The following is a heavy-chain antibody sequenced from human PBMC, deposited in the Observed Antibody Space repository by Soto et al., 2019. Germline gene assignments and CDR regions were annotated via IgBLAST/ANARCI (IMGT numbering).Heavy chain of an antibody. CDR1: GYSISRGCY. J-gene: IGHJ4*02. Sequence: SGTLSLTCAVSGYSISRGCYWDWIRQAPGKGMEWIGSIYPTGTTYYNPSLTSRVTISVDTSKNQFSLPLTSVTAADTGVYYCARDLNYSLYYFDYWGPGTLVTVSS. CDR2: IYPTGTT. V-gene: IGHV4-38-2*02. D-gene: IGHD1-26*01. CDR3: ARDLNYSLYYFDY.